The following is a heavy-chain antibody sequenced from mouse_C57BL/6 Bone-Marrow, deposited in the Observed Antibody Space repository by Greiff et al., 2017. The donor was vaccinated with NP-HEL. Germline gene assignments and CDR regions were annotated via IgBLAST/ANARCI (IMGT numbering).Heavy chain of an antibody. CDR1: GYTFTSYW. J-gene: IGHJ2*01. CDR2: IDPSDSYT. Sequence: QVHVKQPGAELVKPGASVKLSCKASGYTFTSYWMQWVKQRPGQGLEWIGEIDPSDSYTNYNQKFKGKATLTVDTSSSTAYMQLSSLTSEDSAVYYCASRGYHYFDYWGQGTTLTVSS. D-gene: IGHD2-14*01. V-gene: IGHV1-50*01. CDR3: ASRGYHYFDY.